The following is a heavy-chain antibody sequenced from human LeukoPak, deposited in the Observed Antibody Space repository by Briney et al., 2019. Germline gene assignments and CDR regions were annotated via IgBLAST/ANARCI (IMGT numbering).Heavy chain of an antibody. CDR2: INPNSGGT. CDR3: ARVLRYFDSSPLGY. J-gene: IGHJ4*02. Sequence: ASVKVSCTASGYTFTGYYMPLVRQAPGQGLEWMGWINPNSGGTNYAQKFQGRVTMTRDTSISTAYMELSRLRSDDTAVYYCARVLRYFDSSPLGYWGQGTLVTVSS. D-gene: IGHD3-9*01. CDR1: GYTFTGYY. V-gene: IGHV1-2*02.